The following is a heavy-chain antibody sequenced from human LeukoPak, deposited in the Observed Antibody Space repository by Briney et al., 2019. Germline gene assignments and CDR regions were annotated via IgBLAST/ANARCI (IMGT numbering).Heavy chain of an antibody. D-gene: IGHD5-12*01. CDR2: ISGSGGST. CDR1: GFTFSSYA. CDR3: AKRLNPRSGYAQIDY. Sequence: PGGSLRLSCAASGFTFSSYAMSWVRQAPGKGLEWVSAISGSGGSTYYADSVKGRFTISRDNSKNTLYLQMNSLRAEGTAVYYCAKRLNPRSGYAQIDYWGQGTLVTVSS. V-gene: IGHV3-23*01. J-gene: IGHJ4*02.